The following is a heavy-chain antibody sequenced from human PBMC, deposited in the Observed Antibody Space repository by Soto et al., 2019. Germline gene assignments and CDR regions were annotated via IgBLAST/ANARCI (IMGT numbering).Heavy chain of an antibody. V-gene: IGHV5-51*01. J-gene: IGHJ6*02. CDR2: IYPGDSDA. CDR3: ASPSSNWYTSMDV. CDR1: DYSFTNYY. D-gene: IGHD6-13*01. Sequence: VSRRISCRVSDYSFTNYYIGWVRQMPGKGLEWMGIIYPGDSDARYSPSLQGHVTISPDKSISTAYLQWSSLKASDTAMYYCASPSSNWYTSMDVWGQGTTVTVSS.